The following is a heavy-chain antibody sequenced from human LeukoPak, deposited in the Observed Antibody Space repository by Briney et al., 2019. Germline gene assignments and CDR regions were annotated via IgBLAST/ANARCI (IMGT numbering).Heavy chain of an antibody. V-gene: IGHV4-59*01. CDR3: ARFLRNHAEGYDFWSGYVYYFDY. D-gene: IGHD3-3*01. CDR1: GGSISSYY. Sequence: SETLSLTCTVSGGSISSYYWRWVRQPPGEGLEWVGYIYYSGSTNYNPSLKSRVTISVDTSKNQFSLKLSSVTAADTAVYYCARFLRNHAEGYDFWSGYVYYFDYWGQGTLVTVSS. J-gene: IGHJ4*02. CDR2: IYYSGST.